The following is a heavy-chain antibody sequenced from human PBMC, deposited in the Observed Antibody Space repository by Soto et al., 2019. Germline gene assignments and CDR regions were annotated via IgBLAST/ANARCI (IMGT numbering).Heavy chain of an antibody. CDR1: GFTVSSTNY. CDR2: IYSGGTT. CDR3: HGYGS. V-gene: IGHV3-53*01. Sequence: GGSLRLSCVVSGFTVSSTNYMSWVRQAPGKGLEWVSVIYSGGTTFYADSVKGRFTISRDNSKNTLYLQMNSLRAEDTAVYYCHGYGSWGQGTLVTAPQ. D-gene: IGHD5-12*01. J-gene: IGHJ5*02.